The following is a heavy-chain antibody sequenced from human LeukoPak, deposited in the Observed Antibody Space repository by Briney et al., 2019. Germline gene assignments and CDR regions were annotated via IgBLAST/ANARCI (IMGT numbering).Heavy chain of an antibody. J-gene: IGHJ4*02. V-gene: IGHV4-39*01. D-gene: IGHD1-26*01. CDR3: ARGLVGATGFDY. CDR2: IYYSGST. CDR1: GVSISSSSYY. Sequence: ASETLSLTCTVSGVSISSSSYYWGWIRQPPGKGLEWIGSIYYSGSTYYNPSLKSRVTISVDTSKNQFSLQLNSVTPEDTAVYYCARGLVGATGFDYWGQGTLVTVSS.